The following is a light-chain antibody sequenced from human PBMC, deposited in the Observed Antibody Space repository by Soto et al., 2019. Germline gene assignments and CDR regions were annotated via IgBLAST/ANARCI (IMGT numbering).Light chain of an antibody. CDR1: NSDIGGSKY. V-gene: IGLV2-14*01. J-gene: IGLJ1*01. Sequence: QPALTQPASVSGSPGQSITPSCTGTNSDIGGSKYVSWYQQHPGKAPKLMIYEVTYRPSGVSDRFSGSKSGNTASLTVSGLQAEDEADYYCSSYTSSGTLYVFGTGTKVTVL. CDR3: SSYTSSGTLYV. CDR2: EVT.